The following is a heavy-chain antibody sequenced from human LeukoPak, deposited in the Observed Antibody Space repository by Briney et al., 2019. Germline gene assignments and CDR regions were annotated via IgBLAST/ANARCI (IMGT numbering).Heavy chain of an antibody. Sequence: PSETLSLTCTVSGGSISSYYWSWIRQPAGKGLEWIGRISASGSTNYAPSLRSRVTMSVDTSTRQFSLKLTSVTAADPAVYYCATVISWFDPWGRGTLVSVSS. J-gene: IGHJ5*02. CDR1: GGSISSYY. CDR3: ATVISWFDP. CDR2: ISASGST. D-gene: IGHD3-16*02. V-gene: IGHV4-4*07.